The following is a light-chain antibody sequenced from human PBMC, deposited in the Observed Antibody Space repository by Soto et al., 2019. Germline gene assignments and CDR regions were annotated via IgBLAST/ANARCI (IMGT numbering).Light chain of an antibody. CDR2: GAS. CDR3: QKYNSSPHL. Sequence: DIQMTQSPSSLSASVGDRVTITCRASQGISNYLAWYQQKPGKVPKVLIYGASTLQSGVPSRFSGSGSGTDFTLTISGLQPEDVATYYCQKYNSSPHLFGGGTRVEIK. V-gene: IGKV1-27*01. J-gene: IGKJ4*01. CDR1: QGISNY.